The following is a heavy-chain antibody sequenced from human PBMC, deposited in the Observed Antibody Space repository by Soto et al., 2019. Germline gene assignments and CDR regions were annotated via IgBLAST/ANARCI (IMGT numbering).Heavy chain of an antibody. CDR1: GYSFTSYW. V-gene: IGHV5-51*07. CDR2: IYPGDSDT. CDR3: ARGRGYCSGGSCYSSGGYSYNYGMDV. D-gene: IGHD2-15*01. J-gene: IGHJ6*02. Sequence: PGESLKISCKGSGYSFTSYWIGWVHQMPGKGLEWMGIIYPGDSDTRYSPSFQGQVTISADKSISTAYLQWSSLKASDTAMYYCARGRGYCSGGSCYSSGGYSYNYGMDVWGQGTTVTVSS.